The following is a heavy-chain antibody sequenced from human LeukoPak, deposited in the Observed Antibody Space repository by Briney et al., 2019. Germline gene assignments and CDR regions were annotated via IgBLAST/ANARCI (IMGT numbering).Heavy chain of an antibody. CDR3: ARDYSPPHWYDSSGYFDS. J-gene: IGHJ4*02. CDR2: ISYDGSNK. CDR1: GFTFSSYG. Sequence: GGSLRLSCAASGFTFSSYGMHWVRQAPGKGLEWVAVISYDGSNKYYADSVKGRFTISRDNAKNSLYLQMNSLRAEDTAVYYCARDYSPPHWYDSSGYFDSWGQGTLVTVSS. D-gene: IGHD3-22*01. V-gene: IGHV3-30*03.